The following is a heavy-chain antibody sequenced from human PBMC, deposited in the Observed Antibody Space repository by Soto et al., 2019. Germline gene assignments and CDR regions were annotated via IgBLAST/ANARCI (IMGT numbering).Heavy chain of an antibody. V-gene: IGHV1-46*01. CDR2: INPSGGST. CDR1: GYTFTSYY. D-gene: IGHD3-22*01. Sequence: QVQLVQSGAEVKKPGASVKVSCKASGYTFTSYYMHWVRQAPGQGLEWMGIINPSGGSTRYAQKFQGRVTMTRATSKSTVYMELSSLRSEDTAVYYCARGLIYDSSGYYFDYWGQGTLVTVSS. CDR3: ARGLIYDSSGYYFDY. J-gene: IGHJ4*02.